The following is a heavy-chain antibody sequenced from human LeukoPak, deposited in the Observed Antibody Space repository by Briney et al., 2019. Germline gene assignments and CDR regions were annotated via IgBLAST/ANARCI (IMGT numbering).Heavy chain of an antibody. J-gene: IGHJ3*02. CDR1: GFTLSSYS. D-gene: IGHD3-10*01. CDR3: ARDLRYGSGSYYDAFDI. V-gene: IGHV3-48*04. CDR2: SSSSSSTI. Sequence: GGSLRLSCAASGFTLSSYSMNWVRQAPGKGLEWVSYSSSSSSTIYYADSVKGRFTISRDNAKNSLYLQTNSLRAEDTAVYYCARDLRYGSGSYYDAFDIWGQGTMVTVSS.